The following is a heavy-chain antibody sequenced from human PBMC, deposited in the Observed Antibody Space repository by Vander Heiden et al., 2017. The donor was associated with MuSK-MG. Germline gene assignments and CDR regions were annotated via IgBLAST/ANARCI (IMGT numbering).Heavy chain of an antibody. CDR3: AKGQYRDYPYFFDY. Sequence: EVQLLESGGGLVRPGGSLRVSWAASGFIFTNSTVTWVRQAPGKGLEWVSSVSGSGDFTYYAYSVRGRFIISRDNSKNTVYLQMNSLRADDTAVYSCAKGQYRDYPYFFDYWGQGILVTVSS. J-gene: IGHJ4*02. V-gene: IGHV3-23*01. CDR1: GFIFTNST. CDR2: VSGSGDFT. D-gene: IGHD4-17*01.